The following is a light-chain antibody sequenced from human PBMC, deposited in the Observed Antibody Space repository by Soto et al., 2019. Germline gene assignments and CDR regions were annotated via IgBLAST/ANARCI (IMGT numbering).Light chain of an antibody. Sequence: DIQMTQSPSSLSASVGDTVTITCRASQGIIDYLAWYQQRPGKVPNLLIYAASTLQTGVPSRFSGSGAGTDFTLTISSLQPEDVASYYFQKYDTAPQTFGQGTRVQIK. CDR2: AAS. CDR1: QGIIDY. CDR3: QKYDTAPQT. J-gene: IGKJ1*01. V-gene: IGKV1-27*01.